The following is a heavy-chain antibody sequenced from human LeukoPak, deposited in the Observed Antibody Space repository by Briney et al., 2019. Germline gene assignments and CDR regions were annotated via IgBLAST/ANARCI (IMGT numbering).Heavy chain of an antibody. D-gene: IGHD6-19*01. V-gene: IGHV3-30-3*01. J-gene: IGHJ4*02. CDR1: GFTFSSYA. Sequence: GGSLRLSCAASGFTFSSYAMHWVRQAPGKGLEWVAVISYDGSNKYYADSVKGRFTISRDNSKNTLYLQMNSLRAEDTAVYYCARDPAGNDYWGQGTLVTVSS. CDR3: ARDPAGNDY. CDR2: ISYDGSNK.